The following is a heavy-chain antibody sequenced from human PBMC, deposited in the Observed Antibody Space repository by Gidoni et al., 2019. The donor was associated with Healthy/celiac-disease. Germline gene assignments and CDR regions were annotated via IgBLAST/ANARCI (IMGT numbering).Heavy chain of an antibody. J-gene: IGHJ6*03. V-gene: IGHV4-30-4*01. D-gene: IGHD3-16*02. CDR1: GGYISSGDYY. CDR3: ARGVNDYVWGSYRYYYYYYMDV. Sequence: VQLQESGLGLVKPSQTLSLTCTVSGGYISSGDYYWSWIRQPPGKGLEWIGYIYYSGSTYYNPSLKSRVTISVDTSKNQFSLKLSSVTAADTAVYYCARGVNDYVWGSYRYYYYYYMDVWGKGTTVTVSS. CDR2: IYYSGST.